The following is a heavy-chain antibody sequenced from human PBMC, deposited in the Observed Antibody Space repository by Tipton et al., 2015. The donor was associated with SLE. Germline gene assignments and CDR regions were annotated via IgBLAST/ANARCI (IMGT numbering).Heavy chain of an antibody. CDR1: GGSISSYY. V-gene: IGHV4-4*07. CDR2: IYHSGST. CDR3: ARALVEYDAFDI. Sequence: GLVKPSETLSLTCTVPGGSISSYYWSWIRQPAGKGLEWIGRIYHSGSTYYSPSLKSRVTISVDTSKNQFSLKLSSVTAADTAVYYWARALVEYDAFDIWGQGTMVTVSS. D-gene: IGHD6-6*01. J-gene: IGHJ3*02.